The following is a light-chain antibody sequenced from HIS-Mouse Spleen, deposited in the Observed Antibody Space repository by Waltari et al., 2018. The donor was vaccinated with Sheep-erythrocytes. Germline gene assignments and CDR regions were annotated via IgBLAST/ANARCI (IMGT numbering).Light chain of an antibody. J-gene: IGLJ3*02. V-gene: IGLV3-10*01. CDR2: EDS. Sequence: SYELTQPPSVSVSPGQTARITCSGDALPQKYAYWYQQKSGQAPVPVIYEDSKRPAGIPERFSGSSSGTMATLTISGAQVEDDADYYCYSTDSSGNHWVFGGGTKLTVL. CDR1: ALPQKY. CDR3: YSTDSSGNHWV.